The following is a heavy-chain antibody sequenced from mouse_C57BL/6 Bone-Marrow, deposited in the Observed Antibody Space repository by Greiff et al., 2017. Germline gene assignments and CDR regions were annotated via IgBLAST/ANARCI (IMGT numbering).Heavy chain of an antibody. CDR3: AREGDYSAMDY. V-gene: IGHV3-6*01. CDR2: ISYDGSN. Sequence: DVQLQESGPGLVKPSQSLSLTCSVTGYSITSGYYWNWIRQFPGNKLEWMGYISYDGSNNYNPSLKNRISLTRDTSKNQFFLKLNSVTTEDTATYYCAREGDYSAMDYWGQGTSGTVSS. J-gene: IGHJ4*01. D-gene: IGHD2-12*01. CDR1: GYSITSGYY.